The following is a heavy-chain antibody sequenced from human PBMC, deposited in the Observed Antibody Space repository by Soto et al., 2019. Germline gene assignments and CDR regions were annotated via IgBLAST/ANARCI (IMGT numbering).Heavy chain of an antibody. CDR1: GFTFSSYT. D-gene: IGHD3-16*01. J-gene: IGHJ4*02. V-gene: IGHV3-21*01. CDR3: GGGFDSLDS. Sequence: EVQLVESGGGLVKPGGSLRLSCAASGFTFSSYTLNWVRQAPGKGLEWVSSISSSSNYIYYADSVKGRFTLSRDNAKNSLYLKMNSVGAEDPAVFYCGGGFDSLDSWGQGTLVTVSS. CDR2: ISSSSNYI.